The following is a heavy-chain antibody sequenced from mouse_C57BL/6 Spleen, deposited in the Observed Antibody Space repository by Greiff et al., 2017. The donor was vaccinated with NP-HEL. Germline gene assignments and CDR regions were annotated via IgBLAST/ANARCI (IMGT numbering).Heavy chain of an antibody. J-gene: IGHJ3*01. CDR2: IRLKSANYAT. CDR3: TGSISAWFAY. Sequence: EVKVEESGGGLVQPGGSMKLSCVASGFTFSNYWMNWVRQSPEKGLEWVAQIRLKSANYATHYAESVKGRFTISSDDSKSSVYLQMNNLRAEDTGIYYCTGSISAWFAYWGQGTLVTVSA. D-gene: IGHD2-3*01. V-gene: IGHV6-3*01. CDR1: GFTFSNYW.